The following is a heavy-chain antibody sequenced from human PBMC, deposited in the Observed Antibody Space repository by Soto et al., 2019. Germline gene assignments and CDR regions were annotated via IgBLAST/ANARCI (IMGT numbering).Heavy chain of an antibody. CDR3: AKDLHTMTFGGAPGN. Sequence: GGSLRLSCAASGFTFSSYGMHWVRQAPGKGLEWVAVISYDGSTKYYADSVKGRFTITRDTSKNTLYLKMNSMRAEDTAVYYFAKDLHTMTFGGAPGNWGQGTLVTVSS. V-gene: IGHV3-30*18. J-gene: IGHJ4*02. CDR2: ISYDGSTK. D-gene: IGHD3-16*01. CDR1: GFTFSSYG.